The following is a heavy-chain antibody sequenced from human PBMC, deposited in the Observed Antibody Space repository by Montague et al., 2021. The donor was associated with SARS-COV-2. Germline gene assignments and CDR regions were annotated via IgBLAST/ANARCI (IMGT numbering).Heavy chain of an antibody. D-gene: IGHD1-26*01. J-gene: IGHJ3*02. V-gene: IGHV2-70*01. CDR3: ARIWGATRGDAFDM. Sequence: PALVKPTQTLTLTCTFSGFSLSTSGMCMSWIRQPPGKALEWLALIDWDDDKYYSTSLKTRLTISKDTSKNQVVLTMTNMDPVDTATYYCARIWGATRGDAFDMWGQGTMVTVSS. CDR2: IDWDDDK. CDR1: GFSLSTSGMC.